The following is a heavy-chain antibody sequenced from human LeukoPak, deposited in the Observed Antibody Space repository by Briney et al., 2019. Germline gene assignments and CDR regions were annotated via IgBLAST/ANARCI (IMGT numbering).Heavy chain of an antibody. V-gene: IGHV2-70*11. CDR1: GFSLSTSGMC. CDR2: IDWDDDE. J-gene: IGHJ4*02. CDR3: VRITAGPVYFDY. Sequence: SGPALVKPTQTLTLTCTFSGFSLSTSGMCINWIRQPPGKALEWLARIDWDDDEYYNTSLRTRLTISKDTSKNQVVLTMTNMDPVDTATYYCVRITAGPVYFDYWGQGTLVTVSS.